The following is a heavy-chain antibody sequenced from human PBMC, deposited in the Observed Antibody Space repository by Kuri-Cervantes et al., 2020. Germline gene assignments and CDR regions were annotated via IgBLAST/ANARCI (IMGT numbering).Heavy chain of an antibody. CDR3: ARGPFGEGIFDY. J-gene: IGHJ4*02. Sequence: ETLSLTCAASGFTFSTYAMTWVRQAPGKGLEWVSTIGGSGSTTYYADSVKGRFTISRDNAKNSLYLQMNSLRDEDTAVYYCARGPFGEGIFDYWGQGTLVTVSS. D-gene: IGHD3-10*01. CDR2: IGGSGSTT. CDR1: GFTFSTYA. V-gene: IGHV3-23*01.